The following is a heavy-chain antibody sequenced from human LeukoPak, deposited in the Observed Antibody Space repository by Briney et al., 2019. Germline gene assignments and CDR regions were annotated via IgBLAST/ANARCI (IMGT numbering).Heavy chain of an antibody. Sequence: GGSLRLSCAASGFTFSSYEMNWVRQAPGKGLEWVSYISTSGSTIYYADSVKGRFTISRDNAKNSLYLQMNSLRAEDTAVYYCAGAQTYYDFWSGYWNWGQGTLVTVSP. CDR1: GFTFSSYE. J-gene: IGHJ4*02. V-gene: IGHV3-48*03. CDR3: AGAQTYYDFWSGYWN. CDR2: ISTSGSTI. D-gene: IGHD3-3*01.